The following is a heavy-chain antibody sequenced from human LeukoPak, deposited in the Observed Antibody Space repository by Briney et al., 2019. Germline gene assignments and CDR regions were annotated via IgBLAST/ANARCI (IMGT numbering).Heavy chain of an antibody. D-gene: IGHD2-2*01. CDR2: INSDGSWT. Sequence: PGGSLRLSCAASGNYWMHWVRQAPGKGLVWVSHINSDGSWTGYADSVKGRFTISKDNAKNTVYLQMNNLRAKDTAVYYCVSFYETYWGRGTLVTVSS. J-gene: IGHJ4*02. CDR3: VSFYETY. CDR1: GNYW. V-gene: IGHV3-74*01.